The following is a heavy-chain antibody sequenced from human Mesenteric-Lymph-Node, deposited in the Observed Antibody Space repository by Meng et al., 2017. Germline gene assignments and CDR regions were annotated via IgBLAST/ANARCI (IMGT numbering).Heavy chain of an antibody. D-gene: IGHD2-21*01. V-gene: IGHV1-2*06. Sequence: QVQLVQSGADVKKLWASVKVSCKASGYTFTAYYIHWVRQAPGQGLEWMGRINPNSGGTNFAQKFQGRVIMTRDTSISTAYMELSSLGFDDTAVYYCAKALGWGSSPDYWGQGILVTVSS. CDR3: AKALGWGSSPDY. CDR2: INPNSGGT. J-gene: IGHJ4*02. CDR1: GYTFTAYY.